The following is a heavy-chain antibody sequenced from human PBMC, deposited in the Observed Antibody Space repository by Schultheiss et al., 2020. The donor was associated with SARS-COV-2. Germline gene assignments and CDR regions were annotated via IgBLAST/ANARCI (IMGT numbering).Heavy chain of an antibody. D-gene: IGHD1-20*01. CDR1: GFSFDDYA. CDR3: ARGNWNYGMDV. CDR2: IYSGGST. Sequence: GESLKISCAASGFSFDDYAMHWVRQGPGKGLEWVSVIYSGGSTYYADSVKGRFTISRDNSKNTLYLQMNSLRAEDTAVYYCARGNWNYGMDVWGQGTTVTVSS. V-gene: IGHV3-53*01. J-gene: IGHJ6*02.